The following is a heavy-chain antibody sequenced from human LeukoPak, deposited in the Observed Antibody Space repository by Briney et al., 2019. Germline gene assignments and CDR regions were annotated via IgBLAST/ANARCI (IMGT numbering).Heavy chain of an antibody. D-gene: IGHD3-10*01. J-gene: IGHJ4*02. CDR2: ISSSGSTI. V-gene: IGHV3-48*03. CDR1: GFTFSSYE. CDR3: ARAKITPMVRGVTGPFDY. Sequence: GGSLRLSRAASGFTFSSYEMNWVRQAPGKGLEWVSYISSSGSTIYYADSVKGRFTISRDNAKNSLYLQMNSLRAEDTAVYYCARAKITPMVRGVTGPFDYWGQGTLVTVSS.